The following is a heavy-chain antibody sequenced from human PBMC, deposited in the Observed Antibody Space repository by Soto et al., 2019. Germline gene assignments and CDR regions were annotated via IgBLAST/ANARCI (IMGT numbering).Heavy chain of an antibody. V-gene: IGHV1-69*01. CDR2: IIPIFSSR. CDR3: ARGETYLGV. D-gene: IGHD3-16*01. CDR1: RDTFNKYA. J-gene: IGHJ6*02. Sequence: QVQLVQSGAEVKKPGSSVKVSCKTSRDTFNKYAFNWVRQAPGQGLEWMGWIIPIFSSRNYAEKFQGRVTITADDSTSTAYMELRSLRFEDTAFYYCARGETYLGVWGQGTTVTASS.